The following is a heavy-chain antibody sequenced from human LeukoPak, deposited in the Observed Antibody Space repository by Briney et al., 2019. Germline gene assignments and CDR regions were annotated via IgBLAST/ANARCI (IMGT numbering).Heavy chain of an antibody. D-gene: IGHD4-23*01. Sequence: SETLSLTCTVSGGSISSYYWSWIRQPPGKGLEWIGEINHSGSTNYNPSLKSRVTISVDTSKNQFSLKLSSVTAADTAVYYCARTGRGGYSDYYYYYMDVWGKGTTVTISS. CDR2: INHSGST. CDR3: ARTGRGGYSDYYYYYMDV. J-gene: IGHJ6*03. CDR1: GGSISSYY. V-gene: IGHV4-34*01.